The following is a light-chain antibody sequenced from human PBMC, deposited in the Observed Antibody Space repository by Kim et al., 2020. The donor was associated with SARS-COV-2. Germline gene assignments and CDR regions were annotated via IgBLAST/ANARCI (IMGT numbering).Light chain of an antibody. J-gene: IGKJ3*01. CDR3: QQYGSSSFT. CDR1: QSVSSGY. Sequence: EIVLTQSPGTLSLSPGDRATLSCRASQSVSSGYLAWYQQKPGQAPRLLIYGASSRATGIPDRFSGSGSGTDFTLTISRLEPEDFAVYYCQQYGSSSFTFGPGTKVDIK. CDR2: GAS. V-gene: IGKV3-20*01.